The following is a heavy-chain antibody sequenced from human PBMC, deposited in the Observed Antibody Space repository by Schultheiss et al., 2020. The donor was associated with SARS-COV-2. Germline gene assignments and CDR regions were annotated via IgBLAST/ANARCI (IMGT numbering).Heavy chain of an antibody. CDR1: GYRFYNSW. V-gene: IGHV5-51*01. J-gene: IGHJ3*02. Sequence: GESLKISCKASGYRFYNSWIGWVRQIPGKGLEWMGNIYPGNSDTRYSPSFEGQVSMSADKSISTAYLQWSSLKASDTAMYYCARPAEPDSGSYWHAFDIWGQGTMVTVSS. CDR2: IYPGNSDT. D-gene: IGHD1-26*01. CDR3: ARPAEPDSGSYWHAFDI.